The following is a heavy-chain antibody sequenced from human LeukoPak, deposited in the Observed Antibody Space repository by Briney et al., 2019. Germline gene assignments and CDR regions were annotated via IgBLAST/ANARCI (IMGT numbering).Heavy chain of an antibody. D-gene: IGHD2-15*01. CDR3: ARRGDCRGGSCDSYYFYYYMDV. CDR2: INSDGSST. CDR1: GFTFSSYW. J-gene: IGHJ6*03. Sequence: GGSLRLSCAASGFTFSSYWMHWVRQAPGKGLVWVSRINSDGSSTAYADSVKGRFTISRDNAKSSLYLHMSNLRVEDTAVYYCARRGDCRGGSCDSYYFYYYMDVWGKGATVTVSS. V-gene: IGHV3-74*01.